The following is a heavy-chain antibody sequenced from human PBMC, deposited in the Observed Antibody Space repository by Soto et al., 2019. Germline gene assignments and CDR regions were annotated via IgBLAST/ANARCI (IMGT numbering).Heavy chain of an antibody. V-gene: IGHV1-8*01. CDR3: AREPPGAQFDFDY. J-gene: IGHJ4*02. Sequence: QVQLVQSGAEVKKPGASVKVSCKASGYTSTSYDINWVRQTAGQGLEWMGWMNPNSGNTGYAQKFQGRVTMTRDTSKTTAYMELSGLRSEDTAVYYCAREPPGAQFDFDYWGQGALVTVSS. D-gene: IGHD7-27*01. CDR2: MNPNSGNT. CDR1: GYTSTSYD.